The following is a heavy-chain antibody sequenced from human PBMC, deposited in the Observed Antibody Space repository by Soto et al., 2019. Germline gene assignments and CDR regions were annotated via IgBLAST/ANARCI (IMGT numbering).Heavy chain of an antibody. CDR2: IYYRGST. J-gene: IGHJ5*02. V-gene: IGHV4-30-4*01. D-gene: IGHD5-12*01. CDR1: GGSISSDDYY. Sequence: QVQLQESGPGLVKPSQTLSLTCPVSGGSISSDDYYWSWIRQPPGKGLEWIGYIYYRGSTYYNPSLKSRVTISVDTSKNQFSLKLTSVTAADTAVYYCAGGYGVATDYNWFDPWGQGTLVTVSS. CDR3: AGGYGVATDYNWFDP.